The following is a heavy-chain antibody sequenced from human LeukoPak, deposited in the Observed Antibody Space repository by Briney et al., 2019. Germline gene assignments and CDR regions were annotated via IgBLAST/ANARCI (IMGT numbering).Heavy chain of an antibody. CDR1: GFTFSSYS. CDR2: ISSSSSYI. Sequence: EGSLRLSCAASGFTFSSYSMNWVRQAPGKGLEWVSSISSSSSYIYYADSVKGRFTTSRDNAKNSLYLQMNSLRAEDTAVYYCARTEYSSSWIDYWGQGTLVTVSS. CDR3: ARTEYSSSWIDY. D-gene: IGHD6-13*01. V-gene: IGHV3-21*01. J-gene: IGHJ4*02.